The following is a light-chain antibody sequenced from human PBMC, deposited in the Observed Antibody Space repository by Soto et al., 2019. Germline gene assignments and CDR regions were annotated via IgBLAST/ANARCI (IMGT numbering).Light chain of an antibody. V-gene: IGKV3-20*01. CDR3: QQYGTSEII. CDR1: QSLANSF. J-gene: IGKJ5*01. Sequence: EFVLTQSPGTLSLSPGERATLSCRASQSLANSFIAWYQQKPGQAPRLLIYDTSSRASGIPDRFSGSGSGTDFTLTISRLETEDFAVFYCQQYGTSEIIFGRGTRLEIK. CDR2: DTS.